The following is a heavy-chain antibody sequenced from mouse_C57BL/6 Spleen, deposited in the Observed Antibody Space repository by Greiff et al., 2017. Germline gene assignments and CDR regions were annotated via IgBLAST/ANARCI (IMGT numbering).Heavy chain of an antibody. V-gene: IGHV1-80*01. D-gene: IGHD2-3*01. Sequence: QVQLQQSGAELVKPGASVKISCKASGYAFSSYWMNWVKQRPGKGLEWIGQIYPGDGDTNYNGKFKGKATLTADKSFSPAYMQLSSLTSEDSAVYFCARGDGYFGDYAMDYWGQGTSVTVSS. CDR2: IYPGDGDT. CDR1: GYAFSSYW. CDR3: ARGDGYFGDYAMDY. J-gene: IGHJ4*01.